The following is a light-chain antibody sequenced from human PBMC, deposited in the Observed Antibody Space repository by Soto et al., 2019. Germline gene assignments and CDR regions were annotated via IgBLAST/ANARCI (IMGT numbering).Light chain of an antibody. J-gene: IGKJ1*01. V-gene: IGKV1-39*01. CDR2: AAS. CDR3: QQSYSSPPT. Sequence: DIHISHCPSSLSASVEDRVIITCRASQSISNHLNWYQQKPGKAPKLLIFAASSLQSGVPSRFSGSRSGPDFTLTISSLQPEDFATYYCQQSYSSPPTFGQGTKVDIK. CDR1: QSISNH.